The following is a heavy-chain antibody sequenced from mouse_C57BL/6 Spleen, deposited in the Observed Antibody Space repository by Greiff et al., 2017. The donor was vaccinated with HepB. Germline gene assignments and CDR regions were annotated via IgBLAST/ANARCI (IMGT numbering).Heavy chain of an antibody. D-gene: IGHD3-1*01. CDR2: IRSKSNNYAT. J-gene: IGHJ4*01. CDR1: GFSFNTYA. Sequence: EVKLQESGGGLVQPKGSLKLSCAASGFSFNTYAMNWVRQAPGKGLEWVARIRSKSNNYATYYADSVKDRFTISRDDSESMLYLQMNNLKTEDTAMYYCVRQRLGADAMDYWGQGTSVTVSS. V-gene: IGHV10-1*01. CDR3: VRQRLGADAMDY.